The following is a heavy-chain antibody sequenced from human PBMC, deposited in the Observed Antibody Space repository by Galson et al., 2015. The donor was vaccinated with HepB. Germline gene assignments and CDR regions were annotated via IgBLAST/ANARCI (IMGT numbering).Heavy chain of an antibody. CDR2: ISVSGGRT. Sequence: SLRLSCAASTFTFNNNAMNWVRQAPGKGLNWVSGISVSGGRTHYADSVKGRFTISRDNSKNTVYLQMNSLRAEDTAKYYCAKEGTFSDSGGYHLYYYYMDVWGKGTTVTVSS. J-gene: IGHJ6*03. D-gene: IGHD3-22*01. CDR3: AKEGTFSDSGGYHLYYYYMDV. CDR1: TFTFNNNA. V-gene: IGHV3-23*01.